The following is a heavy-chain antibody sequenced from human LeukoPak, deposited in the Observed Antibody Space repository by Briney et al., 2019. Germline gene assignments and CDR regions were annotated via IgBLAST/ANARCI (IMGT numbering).Heavy chain of an antibody. Sequence: PSETLSLTCAVYGGSFSGYYWSWIRQPPGKGLEWIGEINHSGSTNYNPSLKSRVTISVDTSKNQFSLKLSSVTAADTAVYYCARGGVRYCSGGSCLPTCPFDPWGQGTLVTVSS. D-gene: IGHD2-15*01. CDR2: INHSGST. CDR1: GGSFSGYY. V-gene: IGHV4-34*01. J-gene: IGHJ5*02. CDR3: ARGGVRYCSGGSCLPTCPFDP.